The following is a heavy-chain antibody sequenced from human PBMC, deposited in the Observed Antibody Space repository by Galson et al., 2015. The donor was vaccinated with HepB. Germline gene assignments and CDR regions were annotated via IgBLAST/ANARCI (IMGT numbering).Heavy chain of an antibody. CDR3: ATIAAAGPDTTRIAVPPYY. V-gene: IGHV3-23*01. CDR2: ISGSGGST. D-gene: IGHD6-13*01. J-gene: IGHJ4*02. CDR1: GFTFSSYA. Sequence: SLRLSCAASGFTFSSYAMSWVRQAPGKGLEWVSAISGSGGSTYYADSVKGRFTISRDNSKNTLYLQMNSLRAEDTAVYYCATIAAAGPDTTRIAVPPYYWGQGTLVTVSS.